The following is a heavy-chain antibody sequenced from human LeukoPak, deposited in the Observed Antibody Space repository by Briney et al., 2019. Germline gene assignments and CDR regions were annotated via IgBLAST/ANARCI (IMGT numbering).Heavy chain of an antibody. Sequence: SVKVSCKASGGTFSSYAISWVRQAPGQGLEWMGGIIPIFGTANYAQKFQARVTITADESTSTAYMELSSLRSEDTAVYYCARAGTYYYDSSGLIFDYWGQGTLVTVSS. CDR1: GGTFSSYA. J-gene: IGHJ4*02. D-gene: IGHD3-22*01. CDR2: IIPIFGTA. V-gene: IGHV1-69*01. CDR3: ARAGTYYYDSSGLIFDY.